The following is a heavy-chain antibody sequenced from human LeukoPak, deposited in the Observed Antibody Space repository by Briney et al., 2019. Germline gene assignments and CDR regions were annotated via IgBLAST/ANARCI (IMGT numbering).Heavy chain of an antibody. D-gene: IGHD5-18*01. CDR3: ARHHTWIRLWFDY. Sequence: PGGSLRLSCAASGFTVSSNYMSWIRQPPGKGLEWIGYIYYSGSTNYNPSLKSRVTISVDTSKNQFSLKLSSVTAADTAVYYCARHHTWIRLWFDYWGQGTLVTVSS. J-gene: IGHJ4*02. CDR2: IYYSGST. V-gene: IGHV4-59*08. CDR1: GFTVSSNY.